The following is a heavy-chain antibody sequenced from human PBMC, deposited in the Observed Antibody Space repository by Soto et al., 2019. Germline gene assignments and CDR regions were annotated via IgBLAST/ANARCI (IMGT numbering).Heavy chain of an antibody. J-gene: IGHJ6*02. CDR1: GGTFSSYA. Sequence: SVKVSCKASGGTFSSYAISWVRQAPGQGLEWMGGIIPIFGTANYAQKFQGRVTITADESTSTAYMELSSLRSEDTAVYYCAFPSRYYYYGMDSLGQGTTVTVSS. CDR3: AFPSRYYYYGMDS. V-gene: IGHV1-69*13. CDR2: IIPIFGTA.